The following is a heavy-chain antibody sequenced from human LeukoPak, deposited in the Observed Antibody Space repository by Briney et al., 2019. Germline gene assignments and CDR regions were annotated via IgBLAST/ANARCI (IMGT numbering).Heavy chain of an antibody. Sequence: GGSLRLSCSASGFTFSSYVLSWVRQAPGKGLEWVANIKQDGSEKYYVDSVKGRFTISRDNAKNSLYLQMNSLRAEDTAVYYCARVLDYYDSSGYYYDFWGQGTLVTVSS. CDR1: GFTFSSYV. CDR3: ARVLDYYDSSGYYYDF. J-gene: IGHJ4*02. D-gene: IGHD3-22*01. CDR2: IKQDGSEK. V-gene: IGHV3-7*04.